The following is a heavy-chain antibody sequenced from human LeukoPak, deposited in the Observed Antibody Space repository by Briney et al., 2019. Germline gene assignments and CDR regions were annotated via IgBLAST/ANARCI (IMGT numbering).Heavy chain of an antibody. J-gene: IGHJ4*02. CDR2: IKQDGSEK. D-gene: IGHD6-19*01. Sequence: GGSLRLSCAASGFTFSSYWMSWVRQAPGKGLEWVANIKQDGSEKYYVDSVKGRFTISRDNAKNSLYLQMNSLRAEDTAVYYCARDQVGRGSGWTFDYWGQGTLVTVSS. V-gene: IGHV3-7*01. CDR1: GFTFSSYW. CDR3: ARDQVGRGSGWTFDY.